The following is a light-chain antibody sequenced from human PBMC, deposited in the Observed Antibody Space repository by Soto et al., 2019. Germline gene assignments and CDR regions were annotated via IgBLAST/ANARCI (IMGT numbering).Light chain of an antibody. CDR3: QQRSNWPPIIT. V-gene: IGKV3-11*01. Sequence: EIILTQSPATLSLSPGERASLSCRASQSVTTYLAWYQQKPGQAPRLLIYDASTRATGIPARFSGSGSGTDFTLTISSLEPEDSAVYYCQQRSNWPPIITFGPGTKLDL. J-gene: IGKJ3*01. CDR2: DAS. CDR1: QSVTTY.